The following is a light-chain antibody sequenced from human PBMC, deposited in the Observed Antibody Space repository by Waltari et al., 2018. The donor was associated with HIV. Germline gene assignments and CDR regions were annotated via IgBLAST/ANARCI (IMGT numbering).Light chain of an antibody. CDR1: QSLFYTSDNKNF. CDR3: LQYFSVPYT. J-gene: IGKJ2*01. CDR2: WSS. V-gene: IGKV4-1*01. Sequence: DVVMTQSPDSLAVSLGERATLNCKSNQSLFYTSDNKNFLAWYQQKAGQRPRLLIYWSSTRASGVPDRFSGSGSETDFTLTITSLQAEDVAIYFCLQYFSVPYTFGQGTKLEIK.